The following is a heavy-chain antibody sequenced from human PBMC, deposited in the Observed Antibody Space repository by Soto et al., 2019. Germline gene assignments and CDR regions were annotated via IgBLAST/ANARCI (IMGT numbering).Heavy chain of an antibody. J-gene: IGHJ4*02. CDR3: ARSDSSGFYLPF. CDR1: GDTLSNYI. V-gene: IGHV1-69*01. CDR2: IIFGTA. Sequence: QVQLVQSGAEVKKPGSSVKVSCKASGDTLSNYIFSWVRQAPGQGLEWMGGIIFGTANYAQKFRGRVTITADESTSTAYMELSSLRSEDTALYYCARSDSSGFYLPFRGQGTLITVSS. D-gene: IGHD3-22*01.